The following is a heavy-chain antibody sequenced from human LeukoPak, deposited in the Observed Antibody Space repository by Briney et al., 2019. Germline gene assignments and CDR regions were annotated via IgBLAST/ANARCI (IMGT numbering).Heavy chain of an antibody. J-gene: IGHJ4*02. D-gene: IGHD6-6*01. CDR1: GGSISSYY. CDR3: ARDEYSSSSFDS. CDR2: IYYSGST. Sequence: SETLSLTCTVSGGSISSYYWSWIRQPPGKGLEWIGYIYYSGSTNYNPSLKSRVTISVDTSKNQFSLKLSSVTAADTAMYYCARDEYSSSSFDSWGQGTLVTVSS. V-gene: IGHV4-59*01.